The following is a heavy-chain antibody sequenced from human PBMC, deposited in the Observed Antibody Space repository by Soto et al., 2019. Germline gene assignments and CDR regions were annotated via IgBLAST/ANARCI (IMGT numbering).Heavy chain of an antibody. J-gene: IGHJ4*02. D-gene: IGHD3-9*01. Sequence: ASVKVSCKASGYTFTSYGISWVRQAPGQGLEWMGWISAYNGNTNYAQKLQGRVTMTTDTSTSTAYMELRSLRSDDTAVYYCARDIPERYFDWPKSSPPDYWGQGTLVTVSS. CDR2: ISAYNGNT. CDR3: ARDIPERYFDWPKSSPPDY. V-gene: IGHV1-18*01. CDR1: GYTFTSYG.